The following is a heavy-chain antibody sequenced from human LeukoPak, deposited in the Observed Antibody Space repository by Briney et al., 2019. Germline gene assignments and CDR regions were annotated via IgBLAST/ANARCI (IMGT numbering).Heavy chain of an antibody. CDR3: AKRTRDSSGYYGSLFDY. V-gene: IGHV3-23*01. CDR1: GFTFSSYA. Sequence: PGGSLRLSCAASGFTFSSYAMSWVRQAPGKGLEWVSAISGSGGSTYYADSVKGRFTISRDNSKNTLYLQMNSLRAEDTAVYYCAKRTRDSSGYYGSLFDYWGQGTLVTVSS. CDR2: ISGSGGST. J-gene: IGHJ4*02. D-gene: IGHD3-22*01.